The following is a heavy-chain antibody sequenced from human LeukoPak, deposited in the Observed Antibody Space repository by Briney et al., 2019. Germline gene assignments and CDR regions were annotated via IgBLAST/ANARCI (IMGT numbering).Heavy chain of an antibody. CDR1: GDSINSGDYY. D-gene: IGHD4-11*01. Sequence: PSQTLSLTCTVSGDSINSGDYYWTWIRQPPGKGLEWIGYIYYSGSTYYNPSLKSRVTISVDTSKNQFSLKLSSVTAADTAVYYCARVPPIHPPSKGPSWFDPWGQGTLVTVSS. V-gene: IGHV4-30-4*08. CDR3: ARVPPIHPPSKGPSWFDP. CDR2: IYYSGST. J-gene: IGHJ5*02.